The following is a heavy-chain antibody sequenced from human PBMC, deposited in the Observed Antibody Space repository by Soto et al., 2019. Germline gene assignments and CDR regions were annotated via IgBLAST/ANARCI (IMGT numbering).Heavy chain of an antibody. CDR3: ARDLSMDV. V-gene: IGHV4-61*01. CDR1: GGSVSSGTYY. J-gene: IGHJ6*02. Sequence: QVQLQESGPGLVKPSETLSLTCTVSGGSVSSGTYYGSWIRQPPGKGLEWIGYIYYSGSTNYNPSLKSRVTISVDTSKKQFSLKLSSVTAEDTAVYYCARDLSMDVWGQGTTVTVSS. CDR2: IYYSGST.